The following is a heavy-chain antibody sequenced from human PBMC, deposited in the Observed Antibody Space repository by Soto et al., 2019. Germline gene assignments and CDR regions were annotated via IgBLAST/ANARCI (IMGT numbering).Heavy chain of an antibody. V-gene: IGHV4-30-4*01. J-gene: IGHJ6*02. CDR2: VHYSGSV. CDR3: AREDDGGDRDYYGLDV. D-gene: IGHD2-21*02. Sequence: QVQLQQSGPGLVKPSQTLSLTCTVSGGSISFDHYHWTWIRQPPGKGLEWIGYVHYSGSVLYNPSVQSRVSISMDTSKNQFSLKLSSVTAADTAVYFCAREDDGGDRDYYGLDVWGQGTTVTVSS. CDR1: GGSISFDHYH.